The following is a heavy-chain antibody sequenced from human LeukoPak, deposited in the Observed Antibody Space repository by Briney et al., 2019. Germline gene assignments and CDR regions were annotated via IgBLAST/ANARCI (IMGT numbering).Heavy chain of an antibody. D-gene: IGHD3-10*01. V-gene: IGHV4-59*08. CDR2: IYYSGST. J-gene: IGHJ4*02. CDR1: GGSISSYY. CDR3: ARLVYYGSGSYYFFDY. Sequence: SETLSLTCTVSGGSISSYYWSWIRQPPGKGLEWIGYIYYSGSTNYNPSLKSRVTISVDTSKDQFSLRLSSVTAADTAVYYCARLVYYGSGSYYFFDYWGQGTLVTVSS.